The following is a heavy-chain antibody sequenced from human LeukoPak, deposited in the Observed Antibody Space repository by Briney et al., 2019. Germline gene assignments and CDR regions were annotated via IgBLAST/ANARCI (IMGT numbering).Heavy chain of an antibody. CDR3: ARALQPHYYYYYMDV. CDR1: GYTFTSYD. D-gene: IGHD4-11*01. Sequence: ASVKVSCKASGYTFTSYDINWVRQATGHGLEWMGWMNPNSGNTGYAQKFQGRVTMTRNTSISTAYMELSSLRSEDTAVYYCARALQPHYYYYYMDVWGKGTTVTVSS. V-gene: IGHV1-8*01. CDR2: MNPNSGNT. J-gene: IGHJ6*03.